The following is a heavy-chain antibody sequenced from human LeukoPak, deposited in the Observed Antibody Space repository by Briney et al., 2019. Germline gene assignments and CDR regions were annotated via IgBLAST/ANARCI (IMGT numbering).Heavy chain of an antibody. V-gene: IGHV3-48*04. CDR3: ARALRSYYDSSGYLDAGS. J-gene: IGHJ5*02. CDR1: GFTFSSYA. Sequence: GGSLRLSCAASGFTFSSYAMSWVRQAPGKGLEWVSAISSSSSTIYYADSVKGRFTISRDNAKDSLYLQMNSLRAEDTAAYYCARALRSYYDSSGYLDAGSWGQGTLVTVSS. D-gene: IGHD3-22*01. CDR2: ISSSSSTI.